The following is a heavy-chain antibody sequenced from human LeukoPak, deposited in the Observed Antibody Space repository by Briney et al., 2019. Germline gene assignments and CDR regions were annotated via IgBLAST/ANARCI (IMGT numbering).Heavy chain of an antibody. CDR1: GFTFSSYA. V-gene: IGHV3-30*04. CDR2: ISYDGSNK. Sequence: GGSLRLSCAASGFTFSSYAIHWVRQAPGKGLEWVAVISYDGSNKYYADSVKGRFTISRDNSKNTLYLQMNSLRAEDTAVYYCARELRLIKGSPMDAFDIWGQGTMVTVSS. CDR3: ARELRLIKGSPMDAFDI. J-gene: IGHJ3*02. D-gene: IGHD2-15*01.